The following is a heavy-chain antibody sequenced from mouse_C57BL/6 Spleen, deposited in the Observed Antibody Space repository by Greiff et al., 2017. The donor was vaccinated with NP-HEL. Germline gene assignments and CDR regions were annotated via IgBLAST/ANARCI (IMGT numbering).Heavy chain of an antibody. CDR1: GYSITSGYY. CDR2: ISYDGSN. D-gene: IGHD2-2*01. V-gene: IGHV3-6*01. J-gene: IGHJ4*01. Sequence: ESGPGLVKPSQSLSLTCSVTGYSITSGYYWNWIRQFPGNKLEWMGYISYDGSNNYNPSLKNRISITRDTSKNQFFLKLNSVTTEDTATYYCAIGAVTTGMDYWGQGTSVTVSS. CDR3: AIGAVTTGMDY.